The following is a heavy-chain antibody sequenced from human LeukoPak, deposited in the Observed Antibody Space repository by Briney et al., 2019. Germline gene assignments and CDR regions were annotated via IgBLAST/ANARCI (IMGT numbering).Heavy chain of an antibody. CDR3: ARHGRYSSGSRWFGP. D-gene: IGHD3-22*01. Sequence: PSETLSLTCAVYGGSFSGYYWSWIRQPPGKGLEWIGEINHSGSTNYNPSLKSRVTISVDTSKNQFSLKLSSVTAADTAMYYCARHGRYSSGSRWFGPWGQGTLVTVSS. CDR1: GGSFSGYY. J-gene: IGHJ5*02. CDR2: INHSGST. V-gene: IGHV4-34*01.